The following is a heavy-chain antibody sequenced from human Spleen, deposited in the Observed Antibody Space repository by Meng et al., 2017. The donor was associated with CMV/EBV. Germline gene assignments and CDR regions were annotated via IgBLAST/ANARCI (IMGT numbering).Heavy chain of an antibody. J-gene: IGHJ4*02. D-gene: IGHD2-21*02. CDR1: GFTFTNAW. Sequence: SGFTFTNAWMSWVRQAPGKGLEWVGRIKSKTDGGTIDYAAPVKGRFTVSRDDSRNTLYLQMNTLKTEDTAVYYCTADPPGDSPYFDYWGQGTLVPSPQ. CDR3: TADPPGDSPYFDY. V-gene: IGHV3-15*01. CDR2: IKSKTDGGTI.